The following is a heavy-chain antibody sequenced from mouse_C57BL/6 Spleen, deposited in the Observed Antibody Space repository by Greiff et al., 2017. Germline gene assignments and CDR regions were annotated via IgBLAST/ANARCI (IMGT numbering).Heavy chain of an antibody. J-gene: IGHJ1*03. Sequence: QVQLQQPGAELVKPGASVKLSCKASGYTFTSYWMQWVKQRPGQGLEWIGEIDPSDSYTNYNQKFKGKATLTVDTSSSTAYMQLSSLTSEDSAVYYCARRVRYFDVWGTGTTVTVSS. D-gene: IGHD2-13*01. V-gene: IGHV1-50*01. CDR3: ARRVRYFDV. CDR2: IDPSDSYT. CDR1: GYTFTSYW.